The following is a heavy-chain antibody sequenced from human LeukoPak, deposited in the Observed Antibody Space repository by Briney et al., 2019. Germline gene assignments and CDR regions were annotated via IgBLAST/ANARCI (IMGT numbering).Heavy chain of an antibody. Sequence: PGGSLRLPCAASGFTFSSSAMSWVRQAPGKGLEWVSGISGSGGGTYYADSVKGRFTISRDNAKNSLYLQMNSLRAEDTAVYYCARNTMTTNSFDPWGQGTLVTVSS. D-gene: IGHD2-8*01. V-gene: IGHV3-23*01. CDR1: GFTFSSSA. CDR3: ARNTMTTNSFDP. J-gene: IGHJ5*02. CDR2: ISGSGGGT.